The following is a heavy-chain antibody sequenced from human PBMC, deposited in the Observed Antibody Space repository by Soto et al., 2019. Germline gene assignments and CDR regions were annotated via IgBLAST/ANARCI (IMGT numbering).Heavy chain of an antibody. CDR2: IWSAGSNK. Sequence: QMQLVESGGGVVQPGRSLRLSCTASGFTFSDYGMHWVRQAPGKGLEWVAFIWSAGSNKYYLDSVKGRFTVSRDDSTKTLSLQMNSLRAEATAVYYCARDRKLGFNYYDTWGQGTLVTVSS. CDR3: ARDRKLGFNYYDT. V-gene: IGHV3-33*01. CDR1: GFTFSDYG. D-gene: IGHD7-27*01. J-gene: IGHJ5*02.